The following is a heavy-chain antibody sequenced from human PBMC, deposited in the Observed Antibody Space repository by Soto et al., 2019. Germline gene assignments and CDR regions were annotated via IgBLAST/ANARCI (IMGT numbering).Heavy chain of an antibody. Sequence: QVQLQESGPGLVKPSGTLSLTCGVSGISINTDKWWSWVRQPPGKGLEWIGEIHKSGRNNYNPSLKSRVTMSIDKSKNQFSLKVNSVTVADTAVYYCVRGGDWKFDYWGQGSLVTVSS. J-gene: IGHJ4*02. CDR3: VRGGDWKFDY. D-gene: IGHD2-21*02. CDR1: GISINTDKW. V-gene: IGHV4-4*02. CDR2: IHKSGRN.